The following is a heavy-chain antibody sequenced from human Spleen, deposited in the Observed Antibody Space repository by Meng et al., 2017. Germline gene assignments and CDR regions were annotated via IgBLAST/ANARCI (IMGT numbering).Heavy chain of an antibody. V-gene: IGHV4-61*02. CDR3: AREIMYYGGNSVAFDI. Sequence: SETLSLTCTVSGGSISSGSYYWSWIRQPAGKGLEWIGRIYTSGSTNYNPSLKSRVTISVDTSKNQFSLKLSSVTAADTAVYYCAREIMYYGGNSVAFDIWGQGTMVTVSS. D-gene: IGHD4-23*01. J-gene: IGHJ3*02. CDR1: GGSISSGSYY. CDR2: IYTSGST.